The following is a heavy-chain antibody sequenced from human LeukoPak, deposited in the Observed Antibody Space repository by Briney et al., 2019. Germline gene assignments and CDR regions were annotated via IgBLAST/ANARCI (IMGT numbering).Heavy chain of an antibody. CDR2: ISGSGGST. D-gene: IGHD5-12*01. Sequence: GGSVRLSCAASGFAFSRYAMSWVRQAPGKGLEWVSAISGSGGSTYYADSVKGRFTISRDSSKNTLYLQMNSLRAEDTAVYYCAKGRGYPFDYWGQGTLVTVSS. V-gene: IGHV3-23*01. J-gene: IGHJ4*01. CDR1: GFAFSRYA. CDR3: AKGRGYPFDY.